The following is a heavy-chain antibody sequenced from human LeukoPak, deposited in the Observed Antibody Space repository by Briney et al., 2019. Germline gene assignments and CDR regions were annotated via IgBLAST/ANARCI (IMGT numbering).Heavy chain of an antibody. CDR2: IYPGDSDT. CDR3: ASYPRAYYYDSSGDYVHDAFDI. V-gene: IGHV5-51*01. CDR1: GYSFTSYW. Sequence: GESLKISCKGSGYSFTSYWIGWVRQMPGKGLEWMGIIYPGDSDTRYSPSFQGQVTISADKSISTAYLRWSSLKASDTAMYYCASYPRAYYYDSSGDYVHDAFDIWGQGTMVTVSS. J-gene: IGHJ3*02. D-gene: IGHD3-22*01.